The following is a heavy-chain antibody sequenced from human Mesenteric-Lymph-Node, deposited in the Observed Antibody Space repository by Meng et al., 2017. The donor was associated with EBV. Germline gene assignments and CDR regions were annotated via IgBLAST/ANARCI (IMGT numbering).Heavy chain of an antibody. J-gene: IGHJ4*02. CDR3: ARVEVGITSGDY. D-gene: IGHD1-26*01. Sequence: QAQLVQSGGEVKKPGASVTVPCKASGYTFTNYGITWVRQAPGQGLEWMGWINAYNGDTNYAQTLQGRVTMTTDTSTSTAYMELRSLRSDDTAVYYCARVEVGITSGDYWGQGTLVTVSS. CDR2: INAYNGDT. CDR1: GYTFTNYG. V-gene: IGHV1-18*01.